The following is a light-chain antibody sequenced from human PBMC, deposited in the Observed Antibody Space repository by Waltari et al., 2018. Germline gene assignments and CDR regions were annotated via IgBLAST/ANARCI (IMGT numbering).Light chain of an antibody. V-gene: IGKV1-12*01. CDR1: QGISNW. Sequence: DIQMTQSPSSVSASVGDRVTITCRASQGISNWLAWYQQKPGKAPNLLVYSASNLQSGVPSRVSGSGSGTDFTLTISSLQPEDFATYYCQQTSTFPVTFGGGTEVEF. CDR3: QQTSTFPVT. J-gene: IGKJ4*01. CDR2: SAS.